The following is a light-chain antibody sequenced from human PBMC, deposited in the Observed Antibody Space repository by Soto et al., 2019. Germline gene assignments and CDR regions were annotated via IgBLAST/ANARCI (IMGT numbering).Light chain of an antibody. CDR2: GAS. V-gene: IGKV3-20*01. J-gene: IGKJ5*01. CDR3: QQHGTSPIT. Sequence: IGLTQSPETLSLSPGERATLSCRASQTVIHNHLAWHQQKPGQTPRLLVYGASSRATGIPDRFSGSGSGTDFTLTISRLEPEDFAVYYCQQHGTSPITFGQGTLLEIK. CDR1: QTVIHNH.